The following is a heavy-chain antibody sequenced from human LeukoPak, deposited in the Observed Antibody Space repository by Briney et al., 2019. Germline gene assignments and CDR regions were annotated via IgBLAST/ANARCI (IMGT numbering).Heavy chain of an antibody. J-gene: IGHJ4*02. CDR1: GGSISSSSYY. CDR2: IYCSGSA. V-gene: IGHV4-39*07. D-gene: IGHD2-2*01. CDR3: ASSDPAAIRNFDL. Sequence: SETLSLTCTVSGGSISSSSYYWGWIRQPPGKGLEWIGSIYCSGSAYSNPSLNSRVTISLDTSKNQFSLKLTSVTATETAVYYCASSDPAAIRNFDLGGQGTLVTVSS.